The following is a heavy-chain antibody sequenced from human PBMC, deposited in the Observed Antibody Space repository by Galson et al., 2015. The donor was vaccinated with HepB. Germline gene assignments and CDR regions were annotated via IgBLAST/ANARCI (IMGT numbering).Heavy chain of an antibody. Sequence: SLRLSCAASGFTFNTYSMHWVRQAPGKGLEWVAAITSAGDKQYYADSVKGRFTISRDNSQNMMYLQMNSLRAEDTAVYYCARDPDDTNGYYMSFEYWGQGTLVTVSS. CDR3: ARDPDDTNGYYMSFEY. J-gene: IGHJ4*02. CDR2: ITSAGDKQ. D-gene: IGHD3-22*01. V-gene: IGHV3-30-3*01. CDR1: GFTFNTYS.